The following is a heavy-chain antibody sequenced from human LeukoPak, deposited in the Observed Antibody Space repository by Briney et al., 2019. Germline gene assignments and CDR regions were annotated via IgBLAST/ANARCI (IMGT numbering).Heavy chain of an antibody. CDR3: ARQLPRDYYYGMDV. CDR1: GGSISSYY. Sequence: SETLSLTCIVSGGSISSYYWSWIRQPPGKGLEWIGYIYYSGSTNCNPSLKSRVTIAVDTSKNQFSLKLSSVTAADTAVYYCARQLPRDYYYGMDVWGRGTTVTVSS. D-gene: IGHD1-7*01. V-gene: IGHV4-59*01. CDR2: IYYSGST. J-gene: IGHJ6*02.